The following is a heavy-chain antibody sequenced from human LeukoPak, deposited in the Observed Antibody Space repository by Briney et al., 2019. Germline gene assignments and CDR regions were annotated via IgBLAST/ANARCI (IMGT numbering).Heavy chain of an antibody. CDR1: GGSISSSSYY. CDR3: ARAGLSGYGMDV. D-gene: IGHD3-3*01. CDR2: IYYSGST. V-gene: IGHV4-39*01. J-gene: IGHJ6*02. Sequence: TPSETLSLTCTVSGGSISSSSYYWGWIRQPPGKGLEWIGSIYYSGSTYYNPSLKSRVTISVDTSKNQFSLKLSSVTAADTAVYYCARAGLSGYGMDVWGQGTTVTVSS.